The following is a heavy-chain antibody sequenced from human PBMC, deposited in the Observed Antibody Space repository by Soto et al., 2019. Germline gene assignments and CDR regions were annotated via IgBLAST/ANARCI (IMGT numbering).Heavy chain of an antibody. J-gene: IGHJ4*02. CDR1: GVTHSNAW. CDR2: IKSKTDGGTT. V-gene: IGHV3-15*01. Sequence: GGSLRRPCASSGVTHSNAWLSWVRQAPGKGLEWVGRIKSKTDGGTTDYAAPVKGRFTISRDDSKNTLYLQMNSLKTEDTAVYYCTTYARPDAPLDYWGTGPLVPVS. D-gene: IGHD2-2*01. CDR3: TTYARPDAPLDY.